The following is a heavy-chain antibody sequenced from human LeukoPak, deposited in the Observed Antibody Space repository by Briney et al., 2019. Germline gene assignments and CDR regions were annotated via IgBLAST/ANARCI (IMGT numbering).Heavy chain of an antibody. CDR1: GFTFSSYS. V-gene: IGHV3-21*01. J-gene: IGHJ4*02. CDR3: AKDASLGCSGGSCYPHFDY. Sequence: GGSLRLSCAASGFTFSSYSMNWVRQAPGKGLEWVSSISSSSCYIYYADSVKGRFTISRDNAKNSLYLQMNSLRAEDTAVYYCAKDASLGCSGGSCYPHFDYWGQGTLVTVSS. CDR2: ISSSSCYI. D-gene: IGHD2-15*01.